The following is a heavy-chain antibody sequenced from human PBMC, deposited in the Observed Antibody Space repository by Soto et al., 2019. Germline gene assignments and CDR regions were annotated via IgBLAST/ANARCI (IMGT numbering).Heavy chain of an antibody. V-gene: IGHV1-8*02. CDR1: GYTFINFD. Sequence: QGQLVQSGAEVKEPGASVRVSCKASGYTFINFDISWVRQAAGQGLEWLGWMNPGSGKTGYASKFQGRVAMTRDASTGTAHLGLSSLTSDDTAVYYCARMASAGTLNWFDPWGQGTLVTVSS. CDR3: ARMASAGTLNWFDP. CDR2: MNPGSGKT. D-gene: IGHD6-13*01. J-gene: IGHJ5*02.